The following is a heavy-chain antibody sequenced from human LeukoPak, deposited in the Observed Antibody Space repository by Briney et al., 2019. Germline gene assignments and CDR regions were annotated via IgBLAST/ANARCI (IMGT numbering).Heavy chain of an antibody. CDR2: IYYSGST. CDR1: GGSISSYY. J-gene: IGHJ4*02. V-gene: IGHV4-59*07. Sequence: SDPLSLTCTVSGGSISSYYWSWIRQPPGKGLEWIGYIYYSGSTNYNPSLKSRVTISVDTSKNQFSLKLSSVTAADTAVYYCARSIGVVTNFDYWGQGTLVTVSS. D-gene: IGHD3-3*01. CDR3: ARSIGVVTNFDY.